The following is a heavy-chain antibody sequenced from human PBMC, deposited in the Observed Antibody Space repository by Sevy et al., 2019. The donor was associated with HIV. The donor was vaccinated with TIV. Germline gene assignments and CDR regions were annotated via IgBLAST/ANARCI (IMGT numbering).Heavy chain of an antibody. CDR3: ARLRVIASAPYYFDY. Sequence: GGSLRLSCAASGLIFSDYYMGWVRQAPGKGLEWVADISSGNTYTNYADSVKGRFPISRDNTKKSLYLQMNTLLAEDTAVYYCARLRVIASAPYYFDYWGQGALVTVSS. CDR2: ISSGNTYT. CDR1: GLIFSDYY. J-gene: IGHJ4*02. V-gene: IGHV3-11*06. D-gene: IGHD2-21*01.